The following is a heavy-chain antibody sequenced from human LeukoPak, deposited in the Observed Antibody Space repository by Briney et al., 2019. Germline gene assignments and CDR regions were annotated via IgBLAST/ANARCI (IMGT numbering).Heavy chain of an antibody. Sequence: SETLSLTCTVSGGSISSYYWSWIRQPPGKGLEWIGEINHSGSTNYNPSLKSRVTISVDTSKNQFSLKLSSVTAADTAVYYCARGRGFEEGATYFDYWGQGTLVTVSS. D-gene: IGHD1-26*01. J-gene: IGHJ4*02. CDR1: GGSISSYY. CDR3: ARGRGFEEGATYFDY. CDR2: INHSGST. V-gene: IGHV4-34*01.